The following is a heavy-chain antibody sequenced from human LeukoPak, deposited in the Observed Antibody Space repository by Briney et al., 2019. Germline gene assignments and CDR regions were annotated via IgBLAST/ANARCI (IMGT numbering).Heavy chain of an antibody. Sequence: SETLSLTCTVSGGSISSYYWSWIRQPPGKGLEWIGYIYYSGSTNYNPSLKSRVTISVDTSKNQFSLKLSSVTAADTAVYYCAREVTTHHFDYWGQGTLVTVSS. CDR2: IYYSGST. V-gene: IGHV4-59*01. D-gene: IGHD1/OR15-1a*01. CDR1: GGSISSYY. CDR3: AREVTTHHFDY. J-gene: IGHJ4*02.